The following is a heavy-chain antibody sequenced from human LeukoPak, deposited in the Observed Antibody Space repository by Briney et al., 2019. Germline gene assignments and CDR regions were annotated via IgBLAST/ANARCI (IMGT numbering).Heavy chain of an antibody. CDR2: ISYDGSNK. CDR1: GFIFRTYS. D-gene: IGHD6-13*01. J-gene: IGHJ4*02. V-gene: IGHV3-30*04. CDR3: ARAAGPNNYFDY. Sequence: PGGSLRLSCVTSGFIFRTYSMTWVRQAPGKGLEWVAVISYDGSNKYYADSVKGRFTISRDNSKNTLYLQMNSLRAEDTAVYYCARAAGPNNYFDYWGQGTLVTVSS.